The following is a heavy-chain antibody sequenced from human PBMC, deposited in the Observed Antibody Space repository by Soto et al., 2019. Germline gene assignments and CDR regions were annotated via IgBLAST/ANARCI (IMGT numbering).Heavy chain of an antibody. J-gene: IGHJ5*02. CDR1: GYTLTELS. V-gene: IGHV1-24*01. CDR2: FDPEDGET. CDR3: ATFFHWLSPRIHP. Sequence: ASVKVSCKVSGYTLTELSMHWVRQAPGKGLEWMGGFDPEDGETIYAQKFQGRVTMTEDTSTDTAYMELSSLRSEDTAVYYCATFFHWLSPRIHPSGQATLVTVSS. D-gene: IGHD3-9*01.